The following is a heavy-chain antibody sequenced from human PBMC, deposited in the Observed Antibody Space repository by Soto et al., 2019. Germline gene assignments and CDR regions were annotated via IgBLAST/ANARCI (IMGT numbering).Heavy chain of an antibody. CDR2: ISGSGGST. Sequence: GESLKISCAASGFTFSSYAMSWVRQAPGKGLEWVSAISGSGGSTYYADSVKGRFTISRDNSKNTLYLQMNSLRAEDTAVYYCAKGSWGSTQEVYWGQGTLVTVSS. CDR3: AKGSWGSTQEVY. D-gene: IGHD6-13*01. V-gene: IGHV3-23*01. CDR1: GFTFSSYA. J-gene: IGHJ4*02.